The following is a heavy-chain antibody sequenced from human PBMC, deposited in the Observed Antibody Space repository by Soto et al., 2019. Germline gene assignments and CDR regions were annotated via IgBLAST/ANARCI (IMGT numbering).Heavy chain of an antibody. J-gene: IGHJ5*02. CDR1: GGSISSGGYY. CDR3: ARDGGGYCSGGSCYTNWFDP. CDR2: IYYSGST. D-gene: IGHD2-15*01. Sequence: PSETLSLTCTVSGGSISSGGYYWSWIRQHPGKGLEWIGYIYYSGSTYYNPSLKSRVTISVDTSKNQFSLKLSSVTAADTAVYYCARDGGGYCSGGSCYTNWFDPWGQGTLVTVSS. V-gene: IGHV4-31*03.